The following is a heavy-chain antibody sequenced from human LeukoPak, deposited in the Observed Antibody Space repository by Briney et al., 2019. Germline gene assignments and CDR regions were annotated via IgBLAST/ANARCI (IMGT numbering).Heavy chain of an antibody. Sequence: SETLSLTCTVSGGSISGYYWSWIRQPPGKGLEWVGYISYSGSTNYNPSLKGRVTISVDTSKNQFSLKLSSVTAADTAIYYCARDGRAGSLFAYWGQGTLVTVSS. CDR1: GGSISGYY. D-gene: IGHD6-19*01. J-gene: IGHJ4*02. V-gene: IGHV4-59*01. CDR2: ISYSGST. CDR3: ARDGRAGSLFAY.